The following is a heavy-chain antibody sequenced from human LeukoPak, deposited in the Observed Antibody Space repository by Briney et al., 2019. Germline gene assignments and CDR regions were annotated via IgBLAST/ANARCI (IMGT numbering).Heavy chain of an antibody. Sequence: GSGPTLVNPTQTLTLTCTFSGFSLSTSGVGVGWIRQPPGKALEWLALIYWDDDKRYSPSLKSRLTITKDTSKNQVVLTMTNMDPVDTATYYCAHSAPDIVLMAEWQGVFDPWGQGTLVTVSS. D-gene: IGHD2-8*01. CDR1: GFSLSTSGVG. J-gene: IGHJ5*02. CDR3: AHSAPDIVLMAEWQGVFDP. V-gene: IGHV2-5*02. CDR2: IYWDDDK.